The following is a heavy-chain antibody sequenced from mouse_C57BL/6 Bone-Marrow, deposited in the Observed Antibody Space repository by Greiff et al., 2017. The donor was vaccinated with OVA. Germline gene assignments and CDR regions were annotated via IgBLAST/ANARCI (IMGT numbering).Heavy chain of an antibody. Sequence: EVKLVESGGDLVKPGGSLKLSCAASGFTFSSYGMSWVRQTPDKRLEWVATISSGGSYTYYTDSVKGRFTISRDNAKNTLYLQMSSLKSEDTAMYYGARQDYGSFYAMDYWGQGTSVTVSS. J-gene: IGHJ4*01. CDR2: ISSGGSYT. D-gene: IGHD1-1*01. V-gene: IGHV5-6*01. CDR3: ARQDYGSFYAMDY. CDR1: GFTFSSYG.